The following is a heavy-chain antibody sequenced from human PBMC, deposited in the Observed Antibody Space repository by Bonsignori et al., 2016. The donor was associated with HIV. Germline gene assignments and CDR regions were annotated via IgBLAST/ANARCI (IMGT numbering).Heavy chain of an antibody. V-gene: IGHV3-21*01. CDR2: ISSSSSYI. D-gene: IGHD3-16*02. Sequence: VRQAPGKGLEWVSSISSSSSYIYYADSVKGRFTISRDNAKNSLYLQMNSLRAEDTAVYYCARDRRLRLGELSLGRGAFDIWGQGTMVTVSS. J-gene: IGHJ3*02. CDR3: ARDRRLRLGELSLGRGAFDI.